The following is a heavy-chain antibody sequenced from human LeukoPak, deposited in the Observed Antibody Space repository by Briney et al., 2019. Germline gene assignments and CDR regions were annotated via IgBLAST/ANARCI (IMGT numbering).Heavy chain of an antibody. CDR3: ARDHRWGFDY. CDR1: GFTFSTYS. D-gene: IGHD7-27*01. Sequence: PGGSLRLSCAASGFTFSTYSINWVRQALGKGLEWVSYIRSRDRTIYYADSVKGRFTISTDNAENSLYLQMNSLRTEDTAVYYCARDHRWGFDYWGQGTLVTVSS. J-gene: IGHJ4*02. CDR2: IRSRDRTI. V-gene: IGHV3-48*01.